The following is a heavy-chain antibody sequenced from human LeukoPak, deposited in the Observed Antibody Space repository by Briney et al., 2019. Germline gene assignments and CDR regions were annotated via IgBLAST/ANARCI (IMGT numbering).Heavy chain of an antibody. D-gene: IGHD2-2*02. Sequence: PGGSLRLSCAASGFTFDDYAMHWVRQAPGKGLEWVSGISWNSGSIGYADSVKGRFTISRDNAKNSLYLQMNSLRAEDTAVYYCARESRCSSTSCYTYLTDYWGQGTLVTVSS. V-gene: IGHV3-9*01. CDR2: ISWNSGSI. J-gene: IGHJ4*02. CDR3: ARESRCSSTSCYTYLTDY. CDR1: GFTFDDYA.